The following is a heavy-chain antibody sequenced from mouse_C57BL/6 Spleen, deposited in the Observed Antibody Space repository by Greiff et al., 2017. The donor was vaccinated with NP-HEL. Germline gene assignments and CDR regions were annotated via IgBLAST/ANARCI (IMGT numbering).Heavy chain of an antibody. Sequence: EVKLVESGGGLVQPGGSLSLSCAASGFTFTDYYMSWVRQPPGKALEWLGFIRNKANGYTTEYSASVKGRFTISRDNSQSILYLQMNALRAEDSATYYCARFLYGNPYYFDYWGQGTTLTVSS. CDR2: IRNKANGYTT. CDR1: GFTFTDYY. CDR3: ARFLYGNPYYFDY. V-gene: IGHV7-3*01. J-gene: IGHJ2*01. D-gene: IGHD2-1*01.